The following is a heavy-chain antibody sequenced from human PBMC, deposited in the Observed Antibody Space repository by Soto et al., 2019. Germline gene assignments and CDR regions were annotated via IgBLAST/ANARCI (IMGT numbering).Heavy chain of an antibody. CDR1: GYNFAGYW. J-gene: IGHJ4*02. V-gene: IGHV5-51*01. Sequence: RGESLKISCKGSGYNFAGYWIAWVRQMPGKGLELMGLIYPSDSDTRYRPSFQGQVTISADKSISSAYLQWSSLRASDTAMYYCARGGVSTRSFDYWGQGTLVTVSS. D-gene: IGHD3-3*01. CDR2: IYPSDSDT. CDR3: ARGGVSTRSFDY.